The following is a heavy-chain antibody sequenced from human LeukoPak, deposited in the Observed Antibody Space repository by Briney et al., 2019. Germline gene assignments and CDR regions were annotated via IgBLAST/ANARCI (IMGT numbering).Heavy chain of an antibody. J-gene: IGHJ4*02. Sequence: SETLSLTCTVSGGSISSSSYYWGWIRQPPGKGLERIGSIYYSGSTYYNPSLKSRVTISVDTSKNQFSLKLSSVTAADTAVYYCARGYSSGWDPFDYWGQGTLVTVSS. CDR2: IYYSGST. D-gene: IGHD6-19*01. V-gene: IGHV4-39*01. CDR3: ARGYSSGWDPFDY. CDR1: GGSISSSSYY.